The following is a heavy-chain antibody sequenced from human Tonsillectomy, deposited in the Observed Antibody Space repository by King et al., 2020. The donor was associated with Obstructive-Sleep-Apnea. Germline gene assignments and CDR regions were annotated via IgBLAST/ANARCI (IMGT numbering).Heavy chain of an antibody. CDR3: ARDQGDFDY. CDR1: GFSFSSYW. CDR2: IKQDGSEK. Sequence: VQLVESGGGLVQPGGSLRLSCAASGFSFSSYWMSWVRQAPGKGLDWVATIKQDGSEKFYVDAVKGRVTISRDNAKDSLCLQLNSLRAEDTAVYYCARDQGDFDYWGQGTLVTVSS. J-gene: IGHJ4*02. V-gene: IGHV3-7*01.